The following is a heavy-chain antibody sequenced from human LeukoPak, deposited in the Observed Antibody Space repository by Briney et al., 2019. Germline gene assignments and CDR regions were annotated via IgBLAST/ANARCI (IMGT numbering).Heavy chain of an antibody. V-gene: IGHV4-59*01. CDR2: IYHSGSS. CDR1: GGSISNYY. J-gene: IGHJ4*02. D-gene: IGHD3-10*01. Sequence: PSETLSLTCTVSGGSISNYYWSWIRQSPGKGLEWIGYIYHSGSSNYNPSLKSRVTISVDTSKNQFSLRLSSVTAADTAVYYCARYYYGSGTSLYYFDYWGQGTLVTVSS. CDR3: ARYYYGSGTSLYYFDY.